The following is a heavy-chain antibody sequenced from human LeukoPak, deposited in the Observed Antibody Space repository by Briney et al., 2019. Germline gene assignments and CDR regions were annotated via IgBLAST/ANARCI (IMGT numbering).Heavy chain of an antibody. D-gene: IGHD1-26*01. CDR3: ARIALSGSYSAAFDI. Sequence: ASVKVSCKAFGYTFTSYGISWVRQAPGQGLEWMGWISAYNGNTNYAQKLQGRVTMTTDTSTSTAYMELRSLRSDDTAVYYCARIALSGSYSAAFDIWGQGTMVTVSS. CDR2: ISAYNGNT. V-gene: IGHV1-18*01. J-gene: IGHJ3*02. CDR1: GYTFTSYG.